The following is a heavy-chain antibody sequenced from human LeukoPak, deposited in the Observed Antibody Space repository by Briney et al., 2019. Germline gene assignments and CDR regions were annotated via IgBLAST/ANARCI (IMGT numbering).Heavy chain of an antibody. CDR3: ARAPYITMIATMGGGFDI. V-gene: IGHV1-46*01. D-gene: IGHD3-22*01. Sequence: ASVKVSCKASGYTFTSYYMHWVRQAPGQGLEWMGIIYPSGGSITYAQKFQGRVTMTRDTSTSTVYMELGSLRSEDTAVYYCARAPYITMIATMGGGFDIWGQGTMVTVSS. CDR2: IYPSGGSI. CDR1: GYTFTSYY. J-gene: IGHJ3*02.